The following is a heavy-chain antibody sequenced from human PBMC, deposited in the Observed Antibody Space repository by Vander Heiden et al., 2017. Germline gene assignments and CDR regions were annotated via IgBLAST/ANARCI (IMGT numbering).Heavy chain of an antibody. CDR1: GLTFSSYS. CDR3: ARDTSGWRLGMDV. Sequence: EVQLVESGGRLVKPGRSLRLSCAASGLTFSSYSMNWVRQAPGKGLEWVSSISSSSSYIYYADSVKGRFTISRDNAKNSLYLQMNSLRAEDTAVYYCARDTSGWRLGMDVWGQGTTVTVSS. V-gene: IGHV3-21*01. D-gene: IGHD6-19*01. J-gene: IGHJ6*02. CDR2: ISSSSSYI.